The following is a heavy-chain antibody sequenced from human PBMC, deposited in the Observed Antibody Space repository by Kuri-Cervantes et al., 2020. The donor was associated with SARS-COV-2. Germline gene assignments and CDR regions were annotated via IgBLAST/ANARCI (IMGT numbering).Heavy chain of an antibody. CDR3: PRHLSVSRFLEWATNWFAP. D-gene: IGHD3-3*01. CDR1: GGSISSYY. CDR2: IYTSGST. Sequence: SETLSLTCTVSGGSISSYYWSWIRQPAGKGLEWIGRIYTSGSTNYNPSLKSRVTISEDTSKNQFSLKLSSVTAADTAVYYCPRHLSVSRFLEWATNWFAPWGQGTLVTVSS. J-gene: IGHJ5*02. V-gene: IGHV4-4*07.